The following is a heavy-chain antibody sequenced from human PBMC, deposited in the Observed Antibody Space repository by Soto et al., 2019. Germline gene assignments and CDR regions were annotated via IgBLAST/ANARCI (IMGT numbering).Heavy chain of an antibody. CDR3: ATTSLAGTSLDY. J-gene: IGHJ4*02. CDR1: GGSISSSNW. D-gene: IGHD6-19*01. V-gene: IGHV4-4*02. CDR2: IYHSGST. Sequence: QVQLQESGPGLVKPSGTLSLTCAVSGGSISSSNWWTWVRQPPGKGLEWIGEIYHSGSTNYNPSLKRRVXXXIXQSKHQFSLKLGSVTAADTAVYYCATTSLAGTSLDYWGQGTLVTVSS.